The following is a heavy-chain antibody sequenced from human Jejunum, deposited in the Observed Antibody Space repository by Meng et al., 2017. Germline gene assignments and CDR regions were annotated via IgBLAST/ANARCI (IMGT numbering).Heavy chain of an antibody. CDR1: GVTLTSYT. Sequence: QVQLVQSGAEVKKPGSSVKVSCKASGVTLTSYTIHWVRQAPGQGLEWMGKIIPILGVANSAQEFQGRVTITADKSTGTAYMEMTSLRPDDTAVYYCARDGGVTGNMRVGGYYFEYWGQGTLVTSPQ. J-gene: IGHJ4*02. CDR2: IIPILGVA. V-gene: IGHV1-69*08. CDR3: ARDGGVTGNMRVGGYYFEY. D-gene: IGHD2-8*02.